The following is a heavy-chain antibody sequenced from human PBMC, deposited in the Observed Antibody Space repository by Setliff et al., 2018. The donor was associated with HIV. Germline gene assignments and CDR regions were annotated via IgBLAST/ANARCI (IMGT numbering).Heavy chain of an antibody. J-gene: IGHJ3*02. CDR1: GYSISSGYY. CDR3: VRDPPLITYGPDHPFDI. Sequence: SDTLSLTCAVSGYSISSGYYWGWIRQPPGKGLEWIGSIYHGGTTYYNPSLRSRVTISEDTSKNQFSLTLTSVTAADTAVYYCVRDPPLITYGPDHPFDIWGQGTMVTVS. V-gene: IGHV4-38-2*02. CDR2: IYHGGTT. D-gene: IGHD3-10*01.